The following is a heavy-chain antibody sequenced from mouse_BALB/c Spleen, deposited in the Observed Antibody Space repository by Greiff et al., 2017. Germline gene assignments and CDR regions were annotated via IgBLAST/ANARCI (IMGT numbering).Heavy chain of an antibody. J-gene: IGHJ3*01. Sequence: EVKLEESGGGLVKPGGSLKLSCAASGFTFSSYAMSWVRQTPEKRLEWVASISSGGSTYYPDSVKGRFTISRDNARNILYLQMSSLRSEDTAMYYCARRGIYYDYEGAWLAYWGQGTLVTVSA. V-gene: IGHV5-6-5*01. CDR3: ARRGIYYDYEGAWLAY. D-gene: IGHD2-4*01. CDR1: GFTFSSYA. CDR2: ISSGGST.